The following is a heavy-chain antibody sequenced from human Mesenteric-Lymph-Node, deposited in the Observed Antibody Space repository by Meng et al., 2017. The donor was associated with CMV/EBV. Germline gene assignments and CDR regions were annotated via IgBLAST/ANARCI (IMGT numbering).Heavy chain of an antibody. Sequence: SETLSLTCSVSGVSISSYYWSWIRQPPGKGLEWIGYIYYSGSTNYNPSLKSRVTISVDTSKNQFSLKLSSVTAADTAVYYCARESGGVVPAAVWGQGTLVTVSS. J-gene: IGHJ4*02. CDR2: IYYSGST. CDR3: ARESGGVVPAAV. D-gene: IGHD2-2*01. CDR1: GVSISSYY. V-gene: IGHV4-59*01.